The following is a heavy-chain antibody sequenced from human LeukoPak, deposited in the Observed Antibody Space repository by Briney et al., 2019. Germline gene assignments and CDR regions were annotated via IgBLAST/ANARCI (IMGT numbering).Heavy chain of an antibody. Sequence: ASVKVSCKVSGYTLTELSMHWVRQAPGKGLEWMGGFDPEDGETIYAQKFQGRVTMTEDTSTDTAYMELSSLRSEDTAVYYCATVFDSSGYYKHDYWGQGTLVTVSS. CDR1: GYTLTELS. D-gene: IGHD3-22*01. J-gene: IGHJ4*02. CDR3: ATVFDSSGYYKHDY. CDR2: FDPEDGET. V-gene: IGHV1-24*01.